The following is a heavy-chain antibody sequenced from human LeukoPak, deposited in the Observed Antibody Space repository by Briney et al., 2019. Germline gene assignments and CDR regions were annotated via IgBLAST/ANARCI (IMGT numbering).Heavy chain of an antibody. CDR2: IYQSGST. CDR3: ATDTNPRDWYFNF. CDR1: GDSISSSHW. V-gene: IGHV4-4*02. J-gene: IGHJ2*01. Sequence: PSESLSLTCAVSGDSISSSHWWSWVRQSPGKGLEWIGEIYQSGSTEYNPSLKRRATISVDKSHNQFPLRLTSVTAADTAVYFCATDTNPRDWYFNFWGRGTLVTVSS.